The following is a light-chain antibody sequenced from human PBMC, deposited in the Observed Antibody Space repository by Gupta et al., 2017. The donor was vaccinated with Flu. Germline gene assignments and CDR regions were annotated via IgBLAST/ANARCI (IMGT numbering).Light chain of an antibody. CDR3: NSHTTNNTCEV. J-gene: IGLJ2*01. CDR1: SSDVGRSNS. CDR2: DVT. Sequence: SALTQPASVSGSPGQSINISCSGTSSDVGRSNSVSWYRQDPGKAPKLIIYDVTSRPSGISSRFSCSKSGKTASLTITVLQAEDETDDYCNSHTTNNTCEVFGRGTKLTVL. V-gene: IGLV2-14*01.